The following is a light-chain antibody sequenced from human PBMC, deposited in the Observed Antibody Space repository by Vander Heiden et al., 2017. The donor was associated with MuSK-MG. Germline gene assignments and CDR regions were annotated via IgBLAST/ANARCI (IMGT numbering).Light chain of an antibody. Sequence: QSALTQPASVSGSPGQSITISCTGTTSDGGGYIFVSWYQQHPGKAPKLMIYDVSNRPSGVSNRFSGSKSGNTASLTISGLQAEDEADYYCSSYTSSSTLVVFGGWTKLTVL. V-gene: IGLV2-14*03. CDR1: TSDGGGYIF. J-gene: IGLJ2*01. CDR2: DVS. CDR3: SSYTSSSTLVV.